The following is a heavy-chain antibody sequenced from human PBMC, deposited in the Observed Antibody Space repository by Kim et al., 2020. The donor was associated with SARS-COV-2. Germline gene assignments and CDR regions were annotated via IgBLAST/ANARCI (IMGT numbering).Heavy chain of an antibody. Sequence: SETLSLTCTVSGGSVSSGSYYWSWIRQPPGKGLEWIGYIYYSGSTNYNPSLKSRVTISVDTSKNQFSLKLSSVTAADTAVYYCARFKWFGELKYYFDYWGQGTLVTVSS. CDR2: IYYSGST. CDR1: GGSVSSGSYY. V-gene: IGHV4-61*01. J-gene: IGHJ4*02. CDR3: ARFKWFGELKYYFDY. D-gene: IGHD3-10*01.